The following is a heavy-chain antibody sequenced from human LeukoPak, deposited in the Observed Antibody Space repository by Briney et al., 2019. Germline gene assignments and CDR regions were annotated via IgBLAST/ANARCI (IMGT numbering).Heavy chain of an antibody. D-gene: IGHD4-17*01. V-gene: IGHV4-59*08. Sequence: PSETLSLTCTVSGGSISSYYWSWIRQPPGKGLEWIGYIYYSGSTNYNPSLKSRVTISVDTPKNQFSLKLSSVTAADTAVYYCARLGATVTTEGYYYYGMDVWGQGTTVTVSS. CDR3: ARLGATVTTEGYYYYGMDV. J-gene: IGHJ6*02. CDR2: IYYSGST. CDR1: GGSISSYY.